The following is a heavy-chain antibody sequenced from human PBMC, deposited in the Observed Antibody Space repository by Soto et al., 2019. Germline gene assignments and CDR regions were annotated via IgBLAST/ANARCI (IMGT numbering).Heavy chain of an antibody. CDR2: IYYSGST. J-gene: IGHJ4*02. V-gene: IGHV4-31*03. CDR1: GVSISSGGYY. Sequence: QVQLQESGPGLVKPSQTLSLTCTVSGVSISSGGYYWTWIRQHPQKGLEWIGHIYYSGSTYYNPSLKSRVTVSVDTSKNQFSLKLSYVTAADTAVYYCAREYYYDSSGFDYWGQGTLVTVSS. D-gene: IGHD3-22*01. CDR3: AREYYYDSSGFDY.